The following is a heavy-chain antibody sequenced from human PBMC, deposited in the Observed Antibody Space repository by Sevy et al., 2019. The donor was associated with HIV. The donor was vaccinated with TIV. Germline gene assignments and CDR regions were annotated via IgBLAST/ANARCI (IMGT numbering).Heavy chain of an antibody. CDR1: GFTFSSYS. Sequence: GGSLRLSCAASGFTFSSYSMNWVRQAPGKGLEWVSSISSSSSYIYYAHSVKGRFTISRDNAKNSLYLQMNSLRAEDTAVYYCARLERGYSYGYRGGWFDPWGQGTLVTVSS. V-gene: IGHV3-21*01. D-gene: IGHD5-18*01. CDR3: ARLERGYSYGYRGGWFDP. CDR2: ISSSSSYI. J-gene: IGHJ5*02.